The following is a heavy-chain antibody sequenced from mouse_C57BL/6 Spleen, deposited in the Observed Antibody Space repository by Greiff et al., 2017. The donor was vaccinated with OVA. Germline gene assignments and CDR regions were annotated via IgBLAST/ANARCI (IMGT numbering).Heavy chain of an antibody. D-gene: IGHD2-3*01. Sequence: QVQLQHSGPELVKPGASVKISCKASGYAFSSSWMNWVKQRPGKGLEWIGRIYPGDGDTNYNGKFKGKATLTADKSSSTAYMQLSSLTSEDSAVYFCARDGYRYAMDYWGQGTSVTVSS. CDR3: ARDGYRYAMDY. V-gene: IGHV1-82*01. CDR1: GYAFSSSW. J-gene: IGHJ4*01. CDR2: IYPGDGDT.